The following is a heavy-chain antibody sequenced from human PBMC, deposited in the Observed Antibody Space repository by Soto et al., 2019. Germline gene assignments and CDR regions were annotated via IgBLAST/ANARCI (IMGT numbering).Heavy chain of an antibody. V-gene: IGHV3-21*01. Sequence: GGSLRLSCAASGFTFSSYSMNWVRQAPGKGLEWVSSISSSSYIYYADSVKDRFTISRDNAKNSLYLQMNSLRAEDTAVYYCARTPLTGSSVLAYWGQGTLVTVSS. CDR2: ISSSSYI. CDR1: GFTFSSYS. CDR3: ARTPLTGSSVLAY. D-gene: IGHD3-9*01. J-gene: IGHJ4*02.